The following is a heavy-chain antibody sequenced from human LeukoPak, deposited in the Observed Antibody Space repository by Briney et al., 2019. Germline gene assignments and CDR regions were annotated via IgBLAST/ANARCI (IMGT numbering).Heavy chain of an antibody. J-gene: IGHJ4*02. D-gene: IGHD5-18*01. V-gene: IGHV3-38-3*01. CDR2: ISGGST. CDR1: GFTVSSNE. CDR3: ARDPGYSYGLDY. Sequence: GGSLRLSCAASGFTVSSNEMSWVRQAPGKGLEWVSSISGGSTYYADSRKGRFTISRDNSKNTLHLQMNSLRADDTAVYYCARDPGYSYGLDYWGQGTLVTVSS.